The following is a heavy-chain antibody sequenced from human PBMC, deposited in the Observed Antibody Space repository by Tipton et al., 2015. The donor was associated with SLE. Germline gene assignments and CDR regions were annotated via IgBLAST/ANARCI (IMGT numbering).Heavy chain of an antibody. CDR2: SSFTGSS. D-gene: IGHD2-8*02. CDR3: ARLGYCTGDTVCFTGIDQ. CDR1: RGPITSYY. V-gene: IGHV4-59*08. Sequence: TLSLTCTVSRGPITSYYWNWIRQPPGKELEWIGYSSFTGSSHYNPSLESRVIISLDTSKNEFTLKLSSVTAADTAVYYCARLGYCTGDTVCFTGIDQWGQGTLVTVSS. J-gene: IGHJ5*02.